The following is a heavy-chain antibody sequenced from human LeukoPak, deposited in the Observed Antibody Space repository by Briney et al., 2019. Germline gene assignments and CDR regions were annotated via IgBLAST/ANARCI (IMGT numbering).Heavy chain of an antibody. CDR3: AREPETAPNYYYYMDV. Sequence: SVKVSCKAPGGTFSSYAISWVRQAPGQGLEWMGGIIPIFGTANYAQKFQGRVTITADESTSTAYMELSSLRSEDTAVYYCAREPETAPNYYYYMDVWGKGTMVTVSS. D-gene: IGHD1-14*01. CDR2: IIPIFGTA. CDR1: GGTFSSYA. V-gene: IGHV1-69*13. J-gene: IGHJ6*03.